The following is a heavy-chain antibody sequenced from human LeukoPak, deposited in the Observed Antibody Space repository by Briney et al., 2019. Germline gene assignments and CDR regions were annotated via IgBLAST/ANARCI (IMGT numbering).Heavy chain of an antibody. CDR2: INPNSGGT. J-gene: IGHJ4*02. D-gene: IGHD3-10*01. Sequence: ASVKVSCKASGYTFTGYYMHCVRQAPGKGLECMGWINPNSGGTNYAQKFQGCVTMTRDTTISTAYMVLSRLRSDDTAVYYCATMDISGTWFGKPKYYFDYWGQGTLVTVSS. V-gene: IGHV1-2*04. CDR3: ATMDISGTWFGKPKYYFDY. CDR1: GYTFTGYY.